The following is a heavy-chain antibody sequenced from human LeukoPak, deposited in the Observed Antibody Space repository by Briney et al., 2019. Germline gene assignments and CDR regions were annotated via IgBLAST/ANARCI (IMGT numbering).Heavy chain of an antibody. CDR2: TYYRSKWKN. V-gene: IGHV6-1*01. CDR3: AGMYYYPSGSYSKFDY. Sequence: SQTLSLTCAISGDSVSSNSATWNWIRQSPSRGLEWLGRTYYRSKWKNDYAVSVKSRITFNPDTSKNQFSLKLSSVTAADTAVYHCAGMYYYPSGSYSKFDYWGQGTLVTVSS. D-gene: IGHD3-10*01. CDR1: GDSVSSNSAT. J-gene: IGHJ4*02.